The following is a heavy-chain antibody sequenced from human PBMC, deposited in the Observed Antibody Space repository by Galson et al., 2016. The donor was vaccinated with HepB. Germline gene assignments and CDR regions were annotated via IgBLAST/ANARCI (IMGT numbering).Heavy chain of an antibody. CDR3: ARVQFSSGSYWFFDL. J-gene: IGHJ2*01. CDR2: ISTNGATI. V-gene: IGHV3-48*01. CDR1: GFTFTTHT. Sequence: SLRPSCAASGFTFTTHTMNWVRQAPGKGLESTSYISTNGATIHYADSVRGRFTVSRDNAKKSLYLQMNGLRAEDTAVYYCARVQFSSGSYWFFDLWAVAPWSLSPQ. D-gene: IGHD5-18*01.